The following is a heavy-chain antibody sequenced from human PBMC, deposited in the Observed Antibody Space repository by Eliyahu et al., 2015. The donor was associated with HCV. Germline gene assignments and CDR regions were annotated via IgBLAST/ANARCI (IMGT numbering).Heavy chain of an antibody. CDR3: ARRLEQWVVGGSYGMDV. CDR1: GXAVSSNY. D-gene: IGHD6-19*01. V-gene: IGHV3-53*01. J-gene: IGHJ6*02. CDR2: IDMHDGA. Sequence: EVQLVESGGGLXQPGGSLXXSCXASGXAVSSNYMPWVRQAPGKGVECVSVIDMHDGAYYPDSVKGRFTISRDSSKNTLYLQMNSLRAEDTAVYFCARRLEQWVVGGSYGMDVWGQGTAVIVSS.